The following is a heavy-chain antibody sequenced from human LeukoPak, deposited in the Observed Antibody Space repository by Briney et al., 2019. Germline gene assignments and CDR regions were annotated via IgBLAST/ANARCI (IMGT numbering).Heavy chain of an antibody. CDR1: GGSFSGYY. Sequence: PSEPLCLTCAVYGGSFSGYYWSWFRQPPGKGLEWIGEINRSGSTNYNPSIKSRVTISVETSTNQFSLKLISVTAADTAVYYGARRWGQQLALFDYWGQGTLVTVSS. V-gene: IGHV4-34*01. CDR3: ARRWGQQLALFDY. D-gene: IGHD6-13*01. CDR2: INRSGST. J-gene: IGHJ4*02.